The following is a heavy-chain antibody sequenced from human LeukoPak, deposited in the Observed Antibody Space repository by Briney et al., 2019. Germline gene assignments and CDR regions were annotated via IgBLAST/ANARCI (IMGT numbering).Heavy chain of an antibody. J-gene: IGHJ4*02. Sequence: GGSLRLSCAASGFTFTSFAMSWVRQAPGKGLEWVSTISSSGSDTYYADSVKGRFTISRDSSKNTVFLQMNSLRAEDTALYYCAKKRGYCTGGRCYGDYWGQGTLVTVSS. V-gene: IGHV3-23*01. CDR1: GFTFTSFA. D-gene: IGHD2-15*01. CDR2: ISSSGSDT. CDR3: AKKRGYCTGGRCYGDY.